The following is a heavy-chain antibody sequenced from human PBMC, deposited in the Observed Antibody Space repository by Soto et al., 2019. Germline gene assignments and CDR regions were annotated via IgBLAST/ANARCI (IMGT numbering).Heavy chain of an antibody. D-gene: IGHD4-17*01. CDR2: ISANGDNV. Sequence: GGSLRLSCVASGFTVDDYAMHWVRQAPGKGLEWVSGISANGDNVDYADSVKGRFTVSRDNAKNSLFLQMNSLRPEDTALYYCAKDMKWGGMTTIHYFDSWGQGA. J-gene: IGHJ4*02. CDR3: AKDMKWGGMTTIHYFDS. CDR1: GFTVDDYA. V-gene: IGHV3-9*01.